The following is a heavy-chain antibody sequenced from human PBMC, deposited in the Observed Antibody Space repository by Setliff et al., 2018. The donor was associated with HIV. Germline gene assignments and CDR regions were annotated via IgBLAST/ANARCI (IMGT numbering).Heavy chain of an antibody. V-gene: IGHV3-49*04. CDR3: TREVVPAAMGYYYYYMDV. CDR1: GFTFSDYA. J-gene: IGHJ6*03. CDR2: IRSKAYAGTT. D-gene: IGHD2-2*01. Sequence: GGSLRLSCAASGFTFSDYAMSWVRQAPGKGLEWVGFIRSKAYAGTTEYAASVKGRFTISRDDSKSIAYLQMNSLKTEDTAVYYCTREVVPAAMGYYYYYMDVWGKGTTVTVSS.